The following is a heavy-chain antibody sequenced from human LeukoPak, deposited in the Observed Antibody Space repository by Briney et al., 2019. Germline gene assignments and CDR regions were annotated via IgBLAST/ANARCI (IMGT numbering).Heavy chain of an antibody. CDR3: ARSTKYSSSYYYYGMDV. CDR2: IIPILGIA. CDR1: GGTFSSYA. Sequence: VASVKVSCKASGGTFSSYAISWERQAPGQGLEWMGRIIPILGIANYAQKFQGRVTITADKSTSTAYMELSSLRSEDTAVYYCARSTKYSSSYYYYGMDVWGQGTTVTVSS. J-gene: IGHJ6*02. V-gene: IGHV1-69*04. D-gene: IGHD6-6*01.